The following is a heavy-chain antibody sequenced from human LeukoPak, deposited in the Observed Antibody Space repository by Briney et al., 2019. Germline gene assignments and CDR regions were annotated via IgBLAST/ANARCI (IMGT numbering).Heavy chain of an antibody. D-gene: IGHD6-13*01. CDR1: GFTFSSFA. CDR3: ARDDRGIAAAGFLDY. J-gene: IGHJ4*02. V-gene: IGHV3-30*04. CDR2: ISYDGSNK. Sequence: PGGSLRLSCAASGFTFSSFAMPWVRQAPGKGLEWVAVISYDGSNKYYADSVKGRFTISRDNSKNTLYLQMNSLTAEDTAVFYCARDDRGIAAAGFLDYWGQGTLVTVSS.